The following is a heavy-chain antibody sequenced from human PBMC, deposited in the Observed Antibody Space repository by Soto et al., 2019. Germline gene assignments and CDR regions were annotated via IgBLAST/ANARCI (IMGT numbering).Heavy chain of an antibody. Sequence: PSETLSLTCAVYGGSFSGYYWSWIRQPPGKGLEWIGEINHSGSTNYNPSLKSRVTISVDTSKNQFSLKLSSVTAADTAVYYCARARYSPSDSDYWGQGTLVTVSS. V-gene: IGHV4-34*01. CDR1: GGSFSGYY. CDR3: ARARYSPSDSDY. CDR2: INHSGST. D-gene: IGHD4-4*01. J-gene: IGHJ4*02.